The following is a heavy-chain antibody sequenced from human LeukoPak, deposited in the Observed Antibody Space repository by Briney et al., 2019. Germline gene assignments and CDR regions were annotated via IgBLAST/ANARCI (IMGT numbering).Heavy chain of an antibody. D-gene: IGHD3-3*01. V-gene: IGHV3-7*01. J-gene: IGHJ5*02. Sequence: GGSLRLSCTASGFSFSYYWMSWVRQAPGKGLEWVANIKHDGNEKYYVDSVEGRFTISRDNAKKSLYLQMNSLRVEDTALYYCARDAEVGTLFGVLSRYNWFDPWGQGTLVTASS. CDR1: GFSFSYYW. CDR2: IKHDGNEK. CDR3: ARDAEVGTLFGVLSRYNWFDP.